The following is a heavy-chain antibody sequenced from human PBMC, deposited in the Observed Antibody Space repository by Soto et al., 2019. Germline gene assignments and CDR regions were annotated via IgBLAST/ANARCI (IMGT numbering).Heavy chain of an antibody. Sequence: GASVKVSGKASGGTDTNYVISWVRQAPGQGLEWMGGIFPKFGTTYSAQKLQDRLTITADESTSTVYMQLSSLRLDDTAVYYCEAEMTFGKLSIVWGQGTTVTVSS. CDR1: GGTDTNYV. D-gene: IGHD3-16*02. CDR2: IFPKFGTT. CDR3: EAEMTFGKLSIV. V-gene: IGHV1-69*13. J-gene: IGHJ6*02.